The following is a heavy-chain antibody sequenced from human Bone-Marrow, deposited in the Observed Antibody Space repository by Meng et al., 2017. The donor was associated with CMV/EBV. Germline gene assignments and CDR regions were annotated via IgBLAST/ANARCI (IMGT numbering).Heavy chain of an antibody. CDR2: IKQDGSEK. J-gene: IGHJ6*02. V-gene: IGHV3-7*01. Sequence: LSLTCAASGFTFSSYWMSWVRQAPGKGLEWVANIKQDGSEKYYVDSVKGRFTISRDNAKNSLYLQMNSLRAEDTAVYYCARTSYYYGMDVWGQGTTVTVSS. CDR3: ARTSYYYGMDV. CDR1: GFTFSSYW.